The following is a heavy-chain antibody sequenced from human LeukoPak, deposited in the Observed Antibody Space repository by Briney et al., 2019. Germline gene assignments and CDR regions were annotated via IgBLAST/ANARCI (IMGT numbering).Heavy chain of an antibody. CDR2: IKSETDGGTT. J-gene: IGHJ4*02. Sequence: GGSLRLSCAASGFTFSSAWMSWVRQTPGKGLEWVGRIKSETDGGTTDYAAPVRGRFTISRDDSKNTLDLQMNSLKTEDTAMYYCTTTFHYGSGSYYVIFDYWGQGTLVTVSS. CDR3: TTTFHYGSGSYYVIFDY. V-gene: IGHV3-15*01. CDR1: GFTFSSAW. D-gene: IGHD3-10*01.